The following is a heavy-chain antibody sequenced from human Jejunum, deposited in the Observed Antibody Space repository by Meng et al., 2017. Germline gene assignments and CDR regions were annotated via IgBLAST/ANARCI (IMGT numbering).Heavy chain of an antibody. CDR2: IRPSGGFT. D-gene: IGHD2/OR15-2a*01. Sequence: QGQLVQSGPEVKNPGASVNVSCKASGYTFTTFHIHWVRQAPGQGLEWMGVIRPSGGFTTTAQRFQGRVTMTSDASTSTVYMELSTLRSEDTAVYFCTRESIYNNRDDFDYWGQGTLVTVSS. V-gene: IGHV1-46*03. J-gene: IGHJ4*02. CDR3: TRESIYNNRDDFDY. CDR1: GYTFTTFH.